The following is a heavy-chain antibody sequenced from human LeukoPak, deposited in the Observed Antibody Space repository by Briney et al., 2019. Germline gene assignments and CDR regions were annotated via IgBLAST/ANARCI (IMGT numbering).Heavy chain of an antibody. CDR1: GFTFGDYA. V-gene: IGHV3-49*04. D-gene: IGHD3-10*01. Sequence: GGSLRLSCTASGFTFGDYAMSWVRQAPGKGLEWVGFIRSKAYGGTTEYAASVKGRFTISRDDSKSIAYLQMNSLKTEDTAVYYCTRDRGPVLLWFGESVPDGYYFDYWGQGTLVTVSS. CDR2: IRSKAYGGTT. J-gene: IGHJ4*02. CDR3: TRDRGPVLLWFGESVPDGYYFDY.